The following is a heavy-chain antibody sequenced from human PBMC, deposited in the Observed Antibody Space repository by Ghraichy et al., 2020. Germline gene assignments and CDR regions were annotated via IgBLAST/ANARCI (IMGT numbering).Heavy chain of an antibody. Sequence: GGSLRLSCAASGFTLSSYRMNWVRQAPGKGLEWVSSISSSSSYIYYADSVRGRFTISRDNAKNSLYVQMNSLRAEDTAVYYCARDRSPRDGYPEYYFDYWGQEPWSPSPQ. V-gene: IGHV3-21*01. D-gene: IGHD5-24*01. CDR1: GFTLSSYR. J-gene: IGHJ4*01. CDR3: ARDRSPRDGYPEYYFDY. CDR2: ISSSSSYI.